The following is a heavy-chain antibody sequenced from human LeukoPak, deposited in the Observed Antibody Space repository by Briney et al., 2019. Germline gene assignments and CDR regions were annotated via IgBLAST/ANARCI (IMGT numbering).Heavy chain of an antibody. CDR2: INSDGSSI. D-gene: IGHD3-10*01. CDR1: GFTFSSYW. J-gene: IGHJ5*02. CDR3: ARDLDGSGNYHWFDP. V-gene: IGHV3-74*01. Sequence: PGGSLRLSCAASGFTFSSYWMHWIRQAPGQGLVWDSRINSDGSSINYADSVKGRFTISRDNAKNTLHLQMNSLRGEDTPVYYCARDLDGSGNYHWFDPWGQGTLVTVSS.